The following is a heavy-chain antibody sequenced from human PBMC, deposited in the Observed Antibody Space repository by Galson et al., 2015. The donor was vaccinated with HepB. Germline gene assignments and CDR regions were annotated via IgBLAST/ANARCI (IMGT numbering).Heavy chain of an antibody. J-gene: IGHJ6*02. Sequence: SLRLSCAASGIAFSTSGMHWVRQAPGKGLEWVAIMSYDGVKEYYADSVKGRFTISRDNSKNTLFLQMSSLRPEDTAIYYCAKVFLWFGESVGGGYAKDVWGQGTTVTVSS. CDR1: GIAFSTSG. D-gene: IGHD3-10*01. CDR2: MSYDGVKE. V-gene: IGHV3-30*18. CDR3: AKVFLWFGESVGGGYAKDV.